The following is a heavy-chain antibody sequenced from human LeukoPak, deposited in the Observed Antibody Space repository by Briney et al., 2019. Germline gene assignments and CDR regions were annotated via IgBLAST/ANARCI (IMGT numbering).Heavy chain of an antibody. Sequence: GGSLRLSCGASGFSFGSHAITWVRQAPGKGLEWVSLIGASGDSTYYADSVKGRFTISRDNSKNTLYLQVNSLRAEDTGVYYCTRDPFDYSGQGTLVTVSS. V-gene: IGHV3-23*01. CDR1: GFSFGSHA. CDR3: TRDPFDY. CDR2: IGASGDST. J-gene: IGHJ4*02.